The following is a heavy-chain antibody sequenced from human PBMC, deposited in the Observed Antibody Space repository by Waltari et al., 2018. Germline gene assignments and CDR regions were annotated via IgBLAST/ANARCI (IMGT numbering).Heavy chain of an antibody. CDR3: AKDRAYGDYYFDY. CDR2: IWYDGSNK. V-gene: IGHV3-30*18. Sequence: QVQLVESGGGVVQPGRSLRLSCAASGFTFSSYGMHWVRQAPGKGLEWVAVIWYDGSNKYYADSVKGRFTISRDNSKNTLYLQMNSLRAEDTAMYYCAKDRAYGDYYFDYWGQGTLVTVSS. CDR1: GFTFSSYG. D-gene: IGHD4-17*01. J-gene: IGHJ4*02.